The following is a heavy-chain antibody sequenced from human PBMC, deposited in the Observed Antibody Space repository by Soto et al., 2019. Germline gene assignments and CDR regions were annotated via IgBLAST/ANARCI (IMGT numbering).Heavy chain of an antibody. CDR1: GGSISSGDYY. V-gene: IGHV4-30-4*01. J-gene: IGHJ4*02. CDR2: IYYSGST. D-gene: IGHD3-16*02. Sequence: LSLTCTVSGGSISSGDYYWSWIRQPPGKGLEWIGYIYYSGSTYYNPSLKSRVTISVDTSKNQFSLKLSSVTAADTAVYYCARDVNRLGELSLSYFDYWGQGTLVTVSS. CDR3: ARDVNRLGELSLSYFDY.